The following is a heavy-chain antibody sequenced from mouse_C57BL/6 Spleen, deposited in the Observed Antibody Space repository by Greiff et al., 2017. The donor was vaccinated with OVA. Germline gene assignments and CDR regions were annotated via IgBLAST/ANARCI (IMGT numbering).Heavy chain of an antibody. CDR1: GYAFSSSW. Sequence: QVQLKESGPELVKPGASVKISCKASGYAFSSSWMNWVKQRPGKGLEWIGRIYPGDGDTNYNGKFKGKATLTADKSSSTAYMQLSSLTSEDSAVYFCAKEREYGNLRAWFAYWGQGTLVTVSA. CDR3: AKEREYGNLRAWFAY. V-gene: IGHV1-82*01. D-gene: IGHD2-1*01. J-gene: IGHJ3*01. CDR2: IYPGDGDT.